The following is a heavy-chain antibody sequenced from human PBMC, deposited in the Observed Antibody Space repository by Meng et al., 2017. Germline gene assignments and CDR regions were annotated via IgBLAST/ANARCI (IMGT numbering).Heavy chain of an antibody. CDR1: GGTFSSYA. D-gene: IGHD3-22*01. V-gene: IGHV1-69*05. J-gene: IGHJ5*02. Sequence: VQLLQSGAEVNKPGYSVKVSCKASGGTFSSYAISWVRQAPGQGLEWMGGIIPIFGTANYAQKFQGRVTITTDESTSTAYMELSSLRSEDTAVYYCARDLTPGFYYDSSGYYSGWFDPWGQGTLVTVSS. CDR2: IIPIFGTA. CDR3: ARDLTPGFYYDSSGYYSGWFDP.